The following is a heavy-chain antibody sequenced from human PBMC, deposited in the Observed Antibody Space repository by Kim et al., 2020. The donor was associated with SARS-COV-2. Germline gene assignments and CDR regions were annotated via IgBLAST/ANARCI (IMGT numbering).Heavy chain of an antibody. J-gene: IGHJ6*03. Sequence: GGSLRLSCAASGFTFSTYWMYWVRQAPGKGLVWVSRINSDGSSTNYAASGTGRFTISRDNAKNTLYLHMNSLAAEDTAVYYCARPSSSSCPCYYLDVWGKGTPGTVS. CDR1: GFTFSTYW. CDR3: ARPSSSSCPCYYLDV. V-gene: IGHV3-74*01. CDR2: INSDGSST. D-gene: IGHD2-2*01.